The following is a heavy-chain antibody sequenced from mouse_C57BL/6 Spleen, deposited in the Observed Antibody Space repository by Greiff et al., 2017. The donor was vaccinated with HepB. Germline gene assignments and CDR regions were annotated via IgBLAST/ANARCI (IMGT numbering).Heavy chain of an antibody. CDR3: ARKDYYGRGGLAY. D-gene: IGHD1-1*01. CDR1: GYTFTSYW. V-gene: IGHV1-52*01. Sequence: QVQLQQPGAELVRPGSSVKLSCKSSGYTFTSYWMHWVKQRPIQGLEWIGNIDPSDSETHYNQKFKDKATLTVDKSSSTAYMQLSSLTSEDSAVYCCARKDYYGRGGLAYWGQGTLVTVSA. J-gene: IGHJ3*01. CDR2: IDPSDSET.